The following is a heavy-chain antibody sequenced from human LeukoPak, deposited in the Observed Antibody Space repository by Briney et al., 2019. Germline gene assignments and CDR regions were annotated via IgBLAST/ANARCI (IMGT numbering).Heavy chain of an antibody. Sequence: PGGSLRLSCAASGFTFSTYCMHWVRQAPGKGPMWVSRICPDGTVTNYADSVKARFIISRDNSKNTLYLQMISLTAEDTAVYYCETPLTLPPYWGQGTLVTVSS. J-gene: IGHJ4*02. V-gene: IGHV3-74*01. CDR2: ICPDGTVT. CDR3: ETPLTLPPY. CDR1: GFTFSTYC.